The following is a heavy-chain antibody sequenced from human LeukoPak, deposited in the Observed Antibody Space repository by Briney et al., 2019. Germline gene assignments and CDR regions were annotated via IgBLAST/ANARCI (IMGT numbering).Heavy chain of an antibody. D-gene: IGHD6-19*01. V-gene: IGHV1-46*01. CDR2: INPSGGST. J-gene: IGHJ5*02. Sequence: ASVKVSCKASRYTFTSYYMHWVRQAPGQGLEWMGIINPSGGSTSYAQKFQGRVTMARDTSTSTVYMELSSLRSEDTAVYYCARVPGYSSGWSPRYNWFDPWGQGTLVTVSS. CDR3: ARVPGYSSGWSPRYNWFDP. CDR1: RYTFTSYY.